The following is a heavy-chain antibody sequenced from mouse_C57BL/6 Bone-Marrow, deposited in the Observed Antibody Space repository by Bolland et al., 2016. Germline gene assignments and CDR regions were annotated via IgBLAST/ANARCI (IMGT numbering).Heavy chain of an antibody. CDR3: ARGLLLRSIDY. J-gene: IGHJ4*01. CDR2: DGSST. V-gene: IGHV5-16*01. D-gene: IGHD2-3*01. Sequence: DGSSTYYLDSLKSRFIISRDNAKNILYLQMSSLKSEDTATYYCARGLLLRSIDYLGQGTS.